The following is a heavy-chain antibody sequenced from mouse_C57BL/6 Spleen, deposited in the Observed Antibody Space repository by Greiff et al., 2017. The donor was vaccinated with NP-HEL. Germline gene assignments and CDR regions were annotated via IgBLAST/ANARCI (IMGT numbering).Heavy chain of an antibody. V-gene: IGHV3-6*01. CDR1: GYSITSGYY. D-gene: IGHD2-3*01. Sequence: EVQLQQSGPGLVKPSQSLSLTCSVTGYSITSGYYWNWIRQFPGNKLEWMGYISYDGSNNYNPSLKNRISITRDTSKNQLFLKLNSVTTEDTATYYCANDGYSAWFAYWGQGTLVTVSA. CDR2: ISYDGSN. CDR3: ANDGYSAWFAY. J-gene: IGHJ3*01.